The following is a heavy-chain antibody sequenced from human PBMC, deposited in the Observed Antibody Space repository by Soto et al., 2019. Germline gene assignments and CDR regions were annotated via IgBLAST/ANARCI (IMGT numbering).Heavy chain of an antibody. CDR1: GFTFSSYG. CDR2: ISYDGRNK. D-gene: IGHD6-19*01. CDR3: AKDQSMVSRGWPSGGMDV. V-gene: IGHV3-30*18. Sequence: PGGSLRLSCAASGFTFSSYGMHWVRQAPGKGLEGVGVISYDGRNKYYADSVKGRFTISRDNSKNMLYLQMNSLRAEDTAVYYCAKDQSMVSRGWPSGGMDVWGQGTTVTVSS. J-gene: IGHJ6*02.